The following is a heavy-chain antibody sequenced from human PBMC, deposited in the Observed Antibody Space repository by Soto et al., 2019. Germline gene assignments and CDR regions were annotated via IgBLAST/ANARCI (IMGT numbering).Heavy chain of an antibody. Sequence: EVQLLESGGGLIQPGGSLRLSCAASGFMFSSYAMSWVRQAPGKGLEWVSSISASGGTANLADSVEGRCTISRDNSKSTLYLQMSSLRAEDTAVYYCAKLTYPSDSTGYYYERVSGWIDSWGQGTLVNVSS. D-gene: IGHD3-22*01. CDR2: ISASGGTA. CDR1: GFMFSSYA. V-gene: IGHV3-23*01. J-gene: IGHJ5*01. CDR3: AKLTYPSDSTGYYYERVSGWIDS.